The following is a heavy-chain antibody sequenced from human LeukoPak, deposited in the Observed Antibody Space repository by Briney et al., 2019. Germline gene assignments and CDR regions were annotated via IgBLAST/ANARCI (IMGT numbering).Heavy chain of an antibody. CDR3: ARLTSIAVAGYRFDY. CDR2: IIPIFGTA. V-gene: IGHV1-69*05. Sequence: SVKVSCKASGGTFSSYAISWVRQAPGQGLEWMGGIIPIFGTANYAQKFQGRVTITTDESTSTAYMELSSLRSDDTAVYYCARLTSIAVAGYRFDYWGQGTLVTVSS. CDR1: GGTFSSYA. J-gene: IGHJ4*02. D-gene: IGHD6-19*01.